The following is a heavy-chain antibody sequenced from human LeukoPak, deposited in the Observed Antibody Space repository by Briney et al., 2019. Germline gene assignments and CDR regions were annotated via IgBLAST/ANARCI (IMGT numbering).Heavy chain of an antibody. V-gene: IGHV3-74*01. CDR2: INTDGSST. CDR1: GFTFSSYW. J-gene: IGHJ4*02. CDR3: ALFGSDPYDY. Sequence: GGSLRLSCAASGFTFSSYWMHWARQAPGKGLVWVSRINTDGSSTSYADSVKGRFTISRDNAKNTLYLQMNSLRAEDTAVYYCALFGSDPYDYWGQGTLVTVSS. D-gene: IGHD3-3*01.